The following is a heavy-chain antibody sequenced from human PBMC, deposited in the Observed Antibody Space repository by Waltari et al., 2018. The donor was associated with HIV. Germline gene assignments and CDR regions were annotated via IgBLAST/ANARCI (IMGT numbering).Heavy chain of an antibody. J-gene: IGHJ4*02. D-gene: IGHD6-19*01. CDR3: ARGIGAVALDY. V-gene: IGHV3-11*04. CDR1: GFTFSDYY. CDR2: ISSSGSTT. Sequence: QVQLVESGGGLVKPGGSLRLSCAASGFTFSDYYMSWIRKAPGKGLEWVSYISSSGSTTHHADSVKGRFTISRNNAKKSLYLQMNSLRAEDTAVYYCARGIGAVALDYWGQGTLVTVSA.